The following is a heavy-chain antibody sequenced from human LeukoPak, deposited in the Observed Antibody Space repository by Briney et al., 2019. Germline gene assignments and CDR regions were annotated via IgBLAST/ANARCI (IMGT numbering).Heavy chain of an antibody. D-gene: IGHD6-13*01. CDR2: ISYDGSNK. V-gene: IGHV3-30*19. Sequence: GGSLRLSCAASGFTFSNYGMQWVRQAPGKGLEWVAVISYDGSNKYYADSVKGRFTISRDNSKNTLYLQMNSLRAEDTAVYYCASSIAAGLVYWGQGTLVTVSS. J-gene: IGHJ4*02. CDR3: ASSIAAGLVY. CDR1: GFTFSNYG.